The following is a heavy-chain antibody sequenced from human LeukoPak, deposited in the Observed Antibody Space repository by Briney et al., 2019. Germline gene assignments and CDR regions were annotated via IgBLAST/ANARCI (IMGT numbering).Heavy chain of an antibody. D-gene: IGHD2-2*01. J-gene: IGHJ3*02. Sequence: ASVKVSCKASGGTFSSYAISWVRQAPGQGLEWMGGIIPIFGTANYAQKFQGRVTITADESTSTAYMGLSSLRSEDTAVYYCARGALYCSSTSCYAFDIWGQGTMVTVSS. V-gene: IGHV1-69*13. CDR2: IIPIFGTA. CDR3: ARGALYCSSTSCYAFDI. CDR1: GGTFSSYA.